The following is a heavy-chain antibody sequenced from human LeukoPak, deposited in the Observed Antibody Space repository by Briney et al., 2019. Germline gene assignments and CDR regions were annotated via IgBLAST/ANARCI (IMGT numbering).Heavy chain of an antibody. CDR2: ISAYNGNT. CDR3: ARVPEDKLWFGELLSYYFDY. D-gene: IGHD3-10*01. CDR1: GYTFTSYY. J-gene: IGHJ4*02. Sequence: GASVKVSCKASGYTFTSYYMHWVRQAPGQGLEWMGWISAYNGNTNYAQKLQGRVTMTTDTSTSTAYMELRSLRSDDTAVYYCARVPEDKLWFGELLSYYFDYWGQGTLVTVSS. V-gene: IGHV1-18*04.